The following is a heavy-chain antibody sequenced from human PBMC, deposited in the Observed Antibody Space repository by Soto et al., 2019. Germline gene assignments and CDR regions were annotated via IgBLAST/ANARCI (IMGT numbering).Heavy chain of an antibody. V-gene: IGHV3-23*01. J-gene: IGHJ4*02. CDR1: GFTFSSYA. CDR3: AKEAPLLRAVTVDY. D-gene: IGHD3-10*01. CDR2: INRDYNT. Sequence: EVQLLESGGGLVQPGGSLRLSCAASGFTFSSYAMSWVRQAPGKGLEWVSAINRDYNTFYADSVKGRFTISRDNSKSTLYLQMNGLRVEDTAVYYCAKEAPLLRAVTVDYWGQGTLVSVSS.